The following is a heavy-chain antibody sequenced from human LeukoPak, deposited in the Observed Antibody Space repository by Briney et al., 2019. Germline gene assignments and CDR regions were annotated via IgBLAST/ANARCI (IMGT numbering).Heavy chain of an antibody. J-gene: IGHJ3*02. CDR3: ARDVITMIVVEPDAFDI. CDR1: GFTFSSYE. V-gene: IGHV3-48*03. D-gene: IGHD3-22*01. Sequence: SGGSLRLSCAASGFTFSSYEMNWVRQALGKGLEWVSYISSSGSTIYYADSVKGRFTISRDNAKNSLYLQMNSLRAEDTAVYYCARDVITMIVVEPDAFDIWGQGTMVTVSS. CDR2: ISSSGSTI.